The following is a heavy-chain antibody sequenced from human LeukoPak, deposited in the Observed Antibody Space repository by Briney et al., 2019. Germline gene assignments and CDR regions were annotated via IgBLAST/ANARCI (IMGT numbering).Heavy chain of an antibody. Sequence: GGSLRLSCAASGFTFSSYSMNWVRQAPGKGLEWVSSISSSSSYIYYADSVKGRFTISRDNAKNSLYLQTNSLRAEDTAVYYCARDGSGWKNGFDYWGQGTLVTVSS. V-gene: IGHV3-21*01. CDR2: ISSSSSYI. CDR3: ARDGSGWKNGFDY. CDR1: GFTFSSYS. J-gene: IGHJ4*02. D-gene: IGHD6-19*01.